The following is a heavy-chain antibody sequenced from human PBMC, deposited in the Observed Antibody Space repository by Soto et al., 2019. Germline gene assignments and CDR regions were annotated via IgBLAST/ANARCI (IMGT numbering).Heavy chain of an antibody. CDR2: INAYNANT. D-gene: IGHD2-2*01. Sequence: ASVKVSCKASGYTFTSYGVSWVRQAPGQGLEWMGWINAYNANTNYAQKFQGRVTMTTDTSTNTAYMELRRLRSDDTAVYYCARHARAPDRSDHWGQGTLVTVSS. CDR3: ARHARAPDRSDH. V-gene: IGHV1-18*01. J-gene: IGHJ4*02. CDR1: GYTFTSYG.